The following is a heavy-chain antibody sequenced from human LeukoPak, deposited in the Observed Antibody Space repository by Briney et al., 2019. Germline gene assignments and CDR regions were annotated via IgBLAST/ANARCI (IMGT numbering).Heavy chain of an antibody. CDR3: ARDLVAGSGSLGD. CDR2: IRGDGRDT. Sequence: GGSLRLSCAVAGFTFSNHWMHWVRQAPGKGLMWVARIRGDGRDTNYAAFVKGRFTMSRDNAKDTLYLQMDSLRAEDTAIYYCARDLVAGSGSLGDWGQGTLVTVSS. D-gene: IGHD3-10*01. V-gene: IGHV3-74*01. CDR1: GFTFSNHW. J-gene: IGHJ1*01.